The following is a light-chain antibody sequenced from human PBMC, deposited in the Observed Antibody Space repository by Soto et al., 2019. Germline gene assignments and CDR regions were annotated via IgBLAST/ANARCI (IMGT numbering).Light chain of an antibody. CDR2: DVS. Sequence: QSALTQPRSVSGTPGQSVTISCTGTSSDVGVYNYVSWYQQYPGKAPKIMIYDVSKRPSGVPGRFSGSKSDNTAYLTISGLQGEDEADYCCCSYAGSYTFVFGIGTKVTV. CDR1: SSDVGVYNY. J-gene: IGLJ1*01. CDR3: CSYAGSYTFV. V-gene: IGLV2-11*01.